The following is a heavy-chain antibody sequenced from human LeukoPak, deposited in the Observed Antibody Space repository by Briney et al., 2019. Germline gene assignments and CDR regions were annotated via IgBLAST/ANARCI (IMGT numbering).Heavy chain of an antibody. V-gene: IGHV3-48*02. CDR1: GFTFSAYS. J-gene: IGHJ4*02. CDR3: ARDGPYGGNEFDY. Sequence: PGGSLRLSCAASGFTFSAYSMGWVRQAPGKGLEWVSYISSITYYADSVRGRFTVSRDDAKSSLHLQMNSLRDEDTAVYFCARDGPYGGNEFDYWGQGTLVTVSS. CDR2: ISSIT. D-gene: IGHD4-23*01.